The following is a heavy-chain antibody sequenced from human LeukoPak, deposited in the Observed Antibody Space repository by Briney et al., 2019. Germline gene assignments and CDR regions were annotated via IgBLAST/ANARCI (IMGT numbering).Heavy chain of an antibody. CDR2: INQSGNT. D-gene: IGHD3-3*01. CDR3: ARVSHDPLEYGYYMDV. J-gene: IGHJ6*03. V-gene: IGHV4-34*01. CDR1: GGSFSGFY. Sequence: ESSETLSLTCAVDGGSFSGFYWSWIRQPAGKGLEWSGEINQSGNTTYNPSLTDYNPSLKSRVSISVDTSKKQLSLKLRSVTAADTGVYYCARVSHDPLEYGYYMDVWGNGTTVTVSS.